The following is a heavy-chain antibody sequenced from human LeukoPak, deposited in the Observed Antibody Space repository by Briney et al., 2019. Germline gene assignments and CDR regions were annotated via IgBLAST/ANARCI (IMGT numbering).Heavy chain of an antibody. CDR1: GGSISSRNR. CDR3: ARVSSTWYPSDY. D-gene: IGHD6-13*01. V-gene: IGHV4-4*02. Sequence: SETLSLTCAVSGGSISSRNRWSWVRQPPGKGLEWIGEIYHTGSTNYNPSLKSRVTISVDKSKNQFSLRLTSVTAADTAVYYCARVSSTWYPSDYWGQGTLVTVSS. J-gene: IGHJ4*02. CDR2: IYHTGST.